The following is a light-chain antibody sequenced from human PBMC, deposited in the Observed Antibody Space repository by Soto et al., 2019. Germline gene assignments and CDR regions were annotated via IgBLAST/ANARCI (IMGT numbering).Light chain of an antibody. CDR2: WAS. Sequence: DIVMTQSPDSLAVSLGERATINCKSSQSVLYRSNNKNYLAWFQQKPGQPPKMVIYWASTRESGVPDRFSGSGSGTAFTLTISSLQAEDVAFYYCQQYDSTPLTFGPGTKVDIK. J-gene: IGKJ3*01. CDR1: QSVLYRSNNKNY. CDR3: QQYDSTPLT. V-gene: IGKV4-1*01.